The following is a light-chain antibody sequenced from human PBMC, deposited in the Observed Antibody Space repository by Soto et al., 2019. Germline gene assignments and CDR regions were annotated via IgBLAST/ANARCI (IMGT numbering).Light chain of an antibody. CDR3: QQYGGVPYT. Sequence: EIVMTQSPDTLSLSPGERATLSCRASQTVSSNYLAWYQQRLGQAPRLLIYGASSGATGIPDRFSGSGSGTDFTLTISRLEPEDFAIYYCQQYGGVPYTFGQGTKVDIK. CDR2: GAS. CDR1: QTVSSNY. J-gene: IGKJ2*01. V-gene: IGKV3-20*01.